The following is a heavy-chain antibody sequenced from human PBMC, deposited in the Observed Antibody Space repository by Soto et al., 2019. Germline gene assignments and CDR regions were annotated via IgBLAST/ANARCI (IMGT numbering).Heavy chain of an antibody. D-gene: IGHD1-7*01. CDR1: GGSISSYY. Sequence: SETLSLTCTVSGGSISSYYWSWIRQPPGKGLEWIGYIYYSGSTNYNPSLKSRVTISVDTSKNQFSLKLSSVTAADTAVYYCARGGGFKNYEYYFDYWGQGTLVTVSS. CDR2: IYYSGST. V-gene: IGHV4-59*01. CDR3: ARGGGFKNYEYYFDY. J-gene: IGHJ4*02.